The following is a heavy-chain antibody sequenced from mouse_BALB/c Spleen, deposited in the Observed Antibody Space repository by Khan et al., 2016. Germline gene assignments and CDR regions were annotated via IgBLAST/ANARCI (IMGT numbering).Heavy chain of an antibody. V-gene: IGHV6-6*01. CDR2: IRNKANHHAT. CDR3: TRRPDGPFEY. Sequence: GRLEGSGGGLVQPGGSMKLSCAASGFTFSDAWMDWVRQSPEKGLDWVAEIRNKANHHATYYAESVKGRFTISRDDCKSTVYLQMNNVRPEDTAIYFCTRRPDGPFEYWVPGTLVTVSA. CDR1: GFTFSDAW. D-gene: IGHD3-1*01. J-gene: IGHJ3*01.